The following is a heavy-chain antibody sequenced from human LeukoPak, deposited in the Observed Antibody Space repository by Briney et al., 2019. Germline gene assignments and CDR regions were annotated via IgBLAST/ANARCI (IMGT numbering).Heavy chain of an antibody. CDR3: ARVKDDAHFDY. CDR1: GCTFSSYT. CDR2: IIPIFGTS. D-gene: IGHD2-15*01. Sequence: SVKASCKASGCTFSSYTLSWVRQAPGPGLEWMGGIIPIFGTSNYAQKFQDRVDITAEESPRRACIALSSLMSEDTAVSYCARVKDDAHFDYWGQGTLVTVSS. J-gene: IGHJ4*02. V-gene: IGHV1-69*13.